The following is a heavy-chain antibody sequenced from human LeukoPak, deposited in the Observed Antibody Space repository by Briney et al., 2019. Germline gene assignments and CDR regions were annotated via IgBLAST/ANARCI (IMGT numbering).Heavy chain of an antibody. CDR1: GFSFSNYD. Sequence: GGSLRLSCAASGFSFSNYDMSWVRQAPGEGLEWVSTISDSGGDTYYADSVKGRFTISRDNSKNTLYLQMTSLRAEDTAIYYCAKVPYSDYGSGRPPFMDVWGQGTTVAVSS. J-gene: IGHJ6*02. CDR2: ISDSGGDT. D-gene: IGHD3-10*01. CDR3: AKVPYSDYGSGRPPFMDV. V-gene: IGHV3-23*01.